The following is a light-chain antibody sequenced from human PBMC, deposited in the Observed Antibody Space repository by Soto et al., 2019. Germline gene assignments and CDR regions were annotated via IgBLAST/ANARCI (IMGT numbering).Light chain of an antibody. Sequence: QSALTQPASVSGSPGQSITISCTGTSSDVGGYNYVSWYQQHPGKAPKLMIYDVSNRPSGVSNRFSGSKSGNTASLTISGLQAEDEADYYCSSHTSSSSLYVVFGGGTKPTVL. J-gene: IGLJ2*01. CDR3: SSHTSSSSLYVV. V-gene: IGLV2-14*01. CDR2: DVS. CDR1: SSDVGGYNY.